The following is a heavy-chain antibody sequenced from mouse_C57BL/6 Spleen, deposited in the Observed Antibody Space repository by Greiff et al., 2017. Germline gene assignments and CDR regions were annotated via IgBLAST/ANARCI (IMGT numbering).Heavy chain of an antibody. J-gene: IGHJ4*01. CDR2: IYPSDSET. CDR3: ARRRPITTAAMDY. CDR1: GYTFTSYW. Sequence: QVQLQQPGAELVRPVSSVKLSCKASGYTFTSYWMDWVKQRPGQGLEWIGNIYPSDSETHYNQKFKDKATLTVDKSSSTAYMQLSSLTSEDSAVYYCARRRPITTAAMDYWGQGTSVTVSS. D-gene: IGHD1-2*01. V-gene: IGHV1-61*01.